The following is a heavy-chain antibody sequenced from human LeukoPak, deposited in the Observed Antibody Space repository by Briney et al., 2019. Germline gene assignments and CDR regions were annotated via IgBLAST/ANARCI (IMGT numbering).Heavy chain of an antibody. Sequence: PGGSLRLSCAASGFTFSRSWMHWVRQAPGKGLEWVSSISSSSSYIYYADSVKGRFTISRDNAKKSLYLQMNSLRAEDTAVYYCAKSPGGRHHNWGQGTLVTVSS. J-gene: IGHJ4*02. D-gene: IGHD3-16*01. CDR2: ISSSSSYI. V-gene: IGHV3-21*01. CDR1: GFTFSRSW. CDR3: AKSPGGRHHN.